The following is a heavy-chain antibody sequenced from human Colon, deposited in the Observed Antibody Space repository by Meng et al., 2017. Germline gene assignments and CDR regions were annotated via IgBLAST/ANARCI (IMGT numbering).Heavy chain of an antibody. D-gene: IGHD2-8*01. CDR3: ARDRNGGDFDI. CDR1: GFTFSYYT. Sequence: GESLKISCVASGFTFSYYTMNWVRQAPGKGLEWVSAISGGSRYMYYGDSMKGRFTISRDDAKGSLFLQMSSLRVEDTGIYFCARDRNGGDFDIWGQGTVVTFAS. V-gene: IGHV3-21*06. CDR2: ISGGSRYM. J-gene: IGHJ3*02.